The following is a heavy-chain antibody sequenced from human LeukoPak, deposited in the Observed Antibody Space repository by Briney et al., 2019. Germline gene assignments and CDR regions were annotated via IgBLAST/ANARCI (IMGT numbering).Heavy chain of an antibody. Sequence: GGSLRLSCEASGFTFRNYEMNWVRQAPGKGLEWVSYISSSSSTIYYADSVKGRFTISRDNAKNSLYLQMNSLRAEDTAVYYCARESRWYYDILTGYAPNDYWGQGTLVTVSS. V-gene: IGHV3-48*03. CDR3: ARESRWYYDILTGYAPNDY. J-gene: IGHJ4*02. CDR1: GFTFRNYE. D-gene: IGHD3-9*01. CDR2: ISSSSSTI.